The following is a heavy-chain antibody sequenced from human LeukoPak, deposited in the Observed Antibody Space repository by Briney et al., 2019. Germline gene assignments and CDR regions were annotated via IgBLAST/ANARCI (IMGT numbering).Heavy chain of an antibody. V-gene: IGHV1-46*01. CDR3: ARGYDYVWGSYNWFDP. D-gene: IGHD3-16*01. CDR2: INPSGGST. Sequence: ASVKVSCKASGYTFTSYYMHWVRQAPGQGLEWMGIINPSGGSTSYAQKFQGRVTMTRDTSTSTVYMELSSLRSEDTAVYYCARGYDYVWGSYNWFDPWGQGTLVTVSS. CDR1: GYTFTSYY. J-gene: IGHJ5*02.